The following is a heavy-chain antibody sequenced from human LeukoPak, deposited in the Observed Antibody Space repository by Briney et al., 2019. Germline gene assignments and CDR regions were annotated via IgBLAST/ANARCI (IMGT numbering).Heavy chain of an antibody. Sequence: KPSETLSLTCTVSGGSINSYYWTWIRQPPGKALEWIGYIYYSGSTNYNPSLKSRVTISVDRSKTQFFLRLTSVAAADTAVYYCARLSNYDILTGNSWFDSWGQGTLVTVSS. CDR2: IYYSGST. CDR1: GGSINSYY. D-gene: IGHD3-9*01. CDR3: ARLSNYDILTGNSWFDS. J-gene: IGHJ5*01. V-gene: IGHV4-59*08.